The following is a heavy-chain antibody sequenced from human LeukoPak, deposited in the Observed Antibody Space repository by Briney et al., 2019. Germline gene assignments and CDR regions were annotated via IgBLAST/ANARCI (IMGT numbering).Heavy chain of an antibody. V-gene: IGHV4-59*01. Sequence: SETLSLTCTVSGGSISSYYWSWIRQPPGKGLEWIGYIYYSGSTNYNPSLKSRVTISVDTSKNQFSLKLSSVTAADTAVYYCARGSTRDNWFDPWGQGTLVTVSS. CDR1: GGSISSYY. CDR2: IYYSGST. CDR3: ARGSTRDNWFDP. J-gene: IGHJ5*02.